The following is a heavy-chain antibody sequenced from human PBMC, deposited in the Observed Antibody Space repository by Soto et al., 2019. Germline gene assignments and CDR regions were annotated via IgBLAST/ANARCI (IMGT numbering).Heavy chain of an antibody. CDR2: MNPYSGNT. CDR1: GYTFANND. V-gene: IGHV1-8*01. J-gene: IGHJ4*02. Sequence: ASVKVSCKASGYTFANNDINWVRQAAGQGLEWMGWMNPYSGNTGYARNFHGRVTMTRDNSITTAYMELSSLRSEDTAVYYCVRAPLDYYSADYFDNWGQGALVTVSS. CDR3: VRAPLDYYSADYFDN. D-gene: IGHD2-21*01.